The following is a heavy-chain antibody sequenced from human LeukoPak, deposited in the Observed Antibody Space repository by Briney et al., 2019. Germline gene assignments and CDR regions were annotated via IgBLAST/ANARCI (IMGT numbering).Heavy chain of an antibody. Sequence: GGSLRLSCAASGFTFSRYGMSWVRQAPGKGLEWVSAISGSGGRTYYADSVKGRFTISRDNSKNTLYLQMNNLRAEDTAVYYCAKDPGYCAGGSCYYTDNWGQGTLVTVSS. CDR3: AKDPGYCAGGSCYYTDN. V-gene: IGHV3-23*01. CDR2: ISGSGGRT. CDR1: GFTFSRYG. J-gene: IGHJ4*02. D-gene: IGHD2-15*01.